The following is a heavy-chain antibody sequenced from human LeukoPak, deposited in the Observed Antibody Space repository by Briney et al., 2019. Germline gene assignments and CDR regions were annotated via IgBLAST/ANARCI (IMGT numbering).Heavy chain of an antibody. J-gene: IGHJ4*02. CDR3: AREAPYYYGSGSYFIDY. D-gene: IGHD3-10*01. CDR1: GYTFTSYG. Sequence: ASVKVSCKASGYTFTSYGISWVRQAPGQGLEWMGWISAYNGNTNYAQKLQGRVTMTTDTSTSTAYMELRSLRSDDTAVYYCAREAPYYYGSGSYFIDYWGQGTLVTVSS. V-gene: IGHV1-18*01. CDR2: ISAYNGNT.